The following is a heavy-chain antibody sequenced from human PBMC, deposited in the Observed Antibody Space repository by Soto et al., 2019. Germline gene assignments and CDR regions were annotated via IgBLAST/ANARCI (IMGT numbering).Heavy chain of an antibody. D-gene: IGHD5-18*01. J-gene: IGHJ4*02. CDR3: ARGYSYGRTSRY. CDR1: GGSFSGYY. V-gene: IGHV4-34*01. CDR2: INLSGST. Sequence: SETLSLTCAVYGGSFSGYYWSWIRQPPGKGLEWIGEINLSGSTNYNPSLKSRVTISVDTSKNQFSLKLSSVTAADTAVYYCARGYSYGRTSRYWGQGTLVTVSS.